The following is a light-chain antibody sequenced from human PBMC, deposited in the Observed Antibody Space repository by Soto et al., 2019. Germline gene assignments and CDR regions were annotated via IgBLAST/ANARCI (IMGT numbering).Light chain of an antibody. J-gene: IGKJ3*01. CDR2: GTS. Sequence: EIVLTQSPGTLSLSPGERATLSCRASQGVSSYYLTWYQHKPGQAPRLLIYGTSTRASGVPDRFSGSGSGTDFTLTISRLEPEDFAVYYCQQYGGSPPFTFGPGTKAD. CDR3: QQYGGSPPFT. CDR1: QGVSSYY. V-gene: IGKV3-20*01.